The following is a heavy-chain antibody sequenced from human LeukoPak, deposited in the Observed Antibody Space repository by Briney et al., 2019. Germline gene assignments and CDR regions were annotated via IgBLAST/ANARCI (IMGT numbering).Heavy chain of an antibody. CDR3: ARFLINNFDY. CDR2: INHSGST. Sequence: SETLSLTCAVYGGSFSGYYWSWIRQPPGKGLEWIGEINHSGSTNYNPSLKGRVTISVDTSKNQFSLKLSSVTAADTAVYYCARFLINNFDYWGQGTLVTVSS. D-gene: IGHD2/OR15-2a*01. CDR1: GGSFSGYY. V-gene: IGHV4-34*01. J-gene: IGHJ4*02.